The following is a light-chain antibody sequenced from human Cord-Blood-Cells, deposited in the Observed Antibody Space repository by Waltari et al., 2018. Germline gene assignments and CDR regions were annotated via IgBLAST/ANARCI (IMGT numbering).Light chain of an antibody. Sequence: QSVLTQPPSASGTPGQRVTISCSGSSSNTGSNTVNWYQQRPGTAPKLLIYSNTQRPSGVPDRFSGSKSGTSASLAISGLQSEDEADYYCAAWDDSLNGPFYVFGTGTKVTVL. V-gene: IGLV1-44*01. CDR3: AAWDDSLNGPFYV. CDR2: SNT. J-gene: IGLJ1*01. CDR1: SSNTGSNT.